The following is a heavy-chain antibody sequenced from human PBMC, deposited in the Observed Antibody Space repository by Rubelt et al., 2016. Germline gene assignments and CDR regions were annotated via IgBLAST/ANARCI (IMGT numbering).Heavy chain of an antibody. D-gene: IGHD4-17*01. CDR2: IFSSGST. Sequence: QQQLQESGPGLVKPSETLSLTCIVSGGSISGSSYYWGWIRQPPGKGLEWIASIFSSGSTSYSPSLKSRGTISVDTSKNQFSLKLKSVTAADTAVYYCARRRTVPQNWFDPWGQGTLVTVSS. CDR3: ARRRTVPQNWFDP. V-gene: IGHV4-39*01. CDR1: GGSISGSSYY. J-gene: IGHJ5*02.